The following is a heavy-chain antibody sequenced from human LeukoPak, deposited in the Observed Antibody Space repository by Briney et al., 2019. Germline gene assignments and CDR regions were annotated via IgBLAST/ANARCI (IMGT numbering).Heavy chain of an antibody. Sequence: PGGSLRLSCAASGFTFSSYSMNWVRQAPGKGLEWVSSMSSSSSYIYYADSVKGRFTISRDNAKNSLYLQMNSLRAADTAVYYCARDPYYDSSGYSWGQGTLVTVSS. CDR2: MSSSSSYI. D-gene: IGHD3-22*01. J-gene: IGHJ4*02. V-gene: IGHV3-21*03. CDR3: ARDPYYDSSGYS. CDR1: GFTFSSYS.